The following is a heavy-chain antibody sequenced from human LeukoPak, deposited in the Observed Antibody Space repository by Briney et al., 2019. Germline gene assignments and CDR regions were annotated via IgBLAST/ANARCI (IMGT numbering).Heavy chain of an antibody. Sequence: GGSLRLSCAASGFTFSSYSMNWVRQAPGKGLEWVSSISSSSSYIYYADSVKGRFTISRDNAKNSLYLQMNSLRAEDTAVYYCARDPTPVYMTTVYVYYYYMDVWGKGTTVTIPS. D-gene: IGHD4-17*01. J-gene: IGHJ6*03. V-gene: IGHV3-21*01. CDR3: ARDPTPVYMTTVYVYYYYMDV. CDR1: GFTFSSYS. CDR2: ISSSSSYI.